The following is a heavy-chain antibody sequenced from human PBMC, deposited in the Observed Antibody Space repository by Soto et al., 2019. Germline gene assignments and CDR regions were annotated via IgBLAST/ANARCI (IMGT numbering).Heavy chain of an antibody. CDR3: AKDYPSSYYYDSSGQFDY. V-gene: IGHV3-30*18. CDR2: ISYDGSNK. D-gene: IGHD3-22*01. Sequence: GGSLRLSCAASGFIVSSNYMSWVRQAPGKGLEWVAVISYDGSNKYYADSVKGRFTISRDNSKNTLYLQMNSLRAEDTAVYYCAKDYPSSYYYDSSGQFDYWGQGTLVTVSS. J-gene: IGHJ4*02. CDR1: GFIVSSNY.